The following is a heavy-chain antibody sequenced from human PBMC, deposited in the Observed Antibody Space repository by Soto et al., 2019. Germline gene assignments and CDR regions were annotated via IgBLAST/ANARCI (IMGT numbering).Heavy chain of an antibody. Sequence: AASVKVSCKASGYTFTSYDINWVRQATGQGLEWMGWMNPNSGNTGYAQKFQGRVTMTRNTSISTAYMELSSLRSEDTAVYYCARDSGSYSNWYFDLWGRGTLVTVSS. CDR2: MNPNSGNT. D-gene: IGHD1-26*01. J-gene: IGHJ2*01. CDR1: GYTFTSYD. V-gene: IGHV1-8*01. CDR3: ARDSGSYSNWYFDL.